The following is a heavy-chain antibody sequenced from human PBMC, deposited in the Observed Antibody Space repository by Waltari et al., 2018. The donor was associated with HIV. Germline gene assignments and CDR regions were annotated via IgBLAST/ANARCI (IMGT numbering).Heavy chain of an antibody. CDR2: IYSGGST. CDR3: ASSPSSGTRNDY. D-gene: IGHD3-22*01. V-gene: IGHV3-53*02. CDR1: GFTVSSNY. J-gene: IGHJ4*02. Sequence: EVQLVETGGGLIQPGGSLRLSCAAYGFTVSSNYMSWVRPAPGQGLEWVSVIYSGGSTYYADSVKGRFTISRDNSKNTLYLQMNSLRAEDTAVYYCASSPSSGTRNDYWGQGTLVTVSS.